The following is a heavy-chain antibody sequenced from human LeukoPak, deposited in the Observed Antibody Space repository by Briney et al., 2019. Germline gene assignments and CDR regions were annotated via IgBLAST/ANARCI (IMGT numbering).Heavy chain of an antibody. J-gene: IGHJ4*02. CDR2: INHSGST. CDR3: ARETELRFLEWLSTTYYFDY. CDR1: GGSISSSNW. Sequence: PSETLSLTCAVSGGSISSSNWWSWVRQPPGKGLEWIGEINHSGSTNYNPSLKSRVTISVDTSKNQFSLKLSSMTAADTAVYYCARETELRFLEWLSTTYYFDYWGQGTLVAVSS. V-gene: IGHV4-4*02. D-gene: IGHD3-3*01.